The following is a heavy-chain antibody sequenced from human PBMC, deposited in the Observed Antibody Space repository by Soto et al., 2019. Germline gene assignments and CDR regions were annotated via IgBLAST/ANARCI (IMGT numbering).Heavy chain of an antibody. Sequence: EVQLLESGGGLVQPGGSLRLSCAASEFTFSSYAVSWVRQAPGKGLEWVSGISSSGGSTYYADSVKGRFTISRDNSKNTLYLQMNSLRAEDTAVYYCAKDPVAAAGTGWFDYWGQGTLFTVSS. J-gene: IGHJ5*01. CDR2: ISSSGGST. CDR3: AKDPVAAAGTGWFDY. V-gene: IGHV3-23*01. D-gene: IGHD6-13*01. CDR1: EFTFSSYA.